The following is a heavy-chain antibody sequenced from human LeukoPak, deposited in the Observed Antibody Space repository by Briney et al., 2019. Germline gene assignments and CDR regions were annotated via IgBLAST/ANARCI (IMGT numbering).Heavy chain of an antibody. V-gene: IGHV3-48*01. D-gene: IGHD3-10*01. CDR3: AKGMPTMAYFEC. Sequence: PGGSLRLSCAASGFILSDYGMSWLRQAPGKGLEWISYITNSGGTYYADSVKGRLTISRDNAKNSLSLQMNSLRAEDTAVYYCAKGMPTMAYFECWGQGALVTVSS. J-gene: IGHJ4*02. CDR1: GFILSDYG. CDR2: ITNSGGT.